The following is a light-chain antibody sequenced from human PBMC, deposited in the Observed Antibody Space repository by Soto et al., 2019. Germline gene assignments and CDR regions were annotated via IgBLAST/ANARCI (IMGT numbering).Light chain of an antibody. CDR3: QQSYSVTLT. V-gene: IGKV1-39*01. CDR2: AAS. CDR1: QNIVNY. Sequence: EIQRTQSPSSLSASVGDRVTITCRASQNIVNYLNWYQRKPGKAPKLLIYAASSLQSGVPSRFSGSGSGTDGTITISSLKNEDGATFYCQQSYSVTLTFGGGTKVDIK. J-gene: IGKJ4*01.